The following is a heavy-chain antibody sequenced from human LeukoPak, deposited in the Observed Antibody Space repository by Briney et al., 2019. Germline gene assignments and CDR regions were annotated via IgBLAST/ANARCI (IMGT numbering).Heavy chain of an antibody. CDR3: ARDERPRALYYYDSSAGWFDP. D-gene: IGHD3-22*01. CDR1: GFTFSSYS. CDR2: ISSSSSTI. Sequence: GGTLRLSCAASGFTFSSYSMNWVRQATGNGLEWVSYISSSSSTIYYADSVKGRFTISRDNAKNSLYLQMNSLRDEDTAVYYCARDERPRALYYYDSSAGWFDPWGQGTLVTVSS. J-gene: IGHJ5*02. V-gene: IGHV3-48*02.